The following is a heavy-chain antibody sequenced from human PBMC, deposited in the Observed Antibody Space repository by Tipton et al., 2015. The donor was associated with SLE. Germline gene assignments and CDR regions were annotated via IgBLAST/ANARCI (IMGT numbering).Heavy chain of an antibody. D-gene: IGHD6-6*01. CDR1: GGSFSGYY. J-gene: IGHJ6*03. CDR3: AREGYSSSSVYYYMDV. V-gene: IGHV4-34*01. CDR2: INHSGST. Sequence: TLSLTCAVYGGSFSGYYWSWIRQPPGKGLEWIGEINHSGSTNYNPSLKSRVTISVDTSENQFSMKLSSVTAADTAVYYCAREGYSSSSVYYYMDVWGKGTTVTVSS.